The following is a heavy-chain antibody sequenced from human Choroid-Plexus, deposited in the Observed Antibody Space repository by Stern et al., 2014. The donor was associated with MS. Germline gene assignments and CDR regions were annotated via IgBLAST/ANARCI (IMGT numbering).Heavy chain of an antibody. CDR2: LSYGGSNK. CDR1: GFTFGSFA. V-gene: IGHV3-30*18. Sequence: VQLVQSGGGVVQPGRPLRLSCVASGFTFGSFALHWVRQAPGKGLEWVAGLSYGGSNKYYADSVKGRFTISRDNSQNTLYMQMSSLRPEDTAVYYCAKDRQYLTYFFDHWGQGSLVTVSS. J-gene: IGHJ5*02. D-gene: IGHD2/OR15-2a*01. CDR3: AKDRQYLTYFFDH.